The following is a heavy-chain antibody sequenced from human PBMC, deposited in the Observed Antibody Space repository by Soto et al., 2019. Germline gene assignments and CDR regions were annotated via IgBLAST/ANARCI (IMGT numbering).Heavy chain of an antibody. Sequence: SVKVSRKASGGTFSSYAISWVRQAPGQGLEWMGGIIPIFGTANYAQKFQGRVTITADESTSTAYMELSSLRSEDTAVYYCASPPRDSSGYYYFWGQGTLVTVYS. CDR3: ASPPRDSSGYYYF. CDR2: IIPIFGTA. D-gene: IGHD3-22*01. V-gene: IGHV1-69*13. CDR1: GGTFSSYA. J-gene: IGHJ4*02.